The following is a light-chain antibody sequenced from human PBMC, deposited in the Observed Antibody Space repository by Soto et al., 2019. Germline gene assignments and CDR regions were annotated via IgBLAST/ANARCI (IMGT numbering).Light chain of an antibody. CDR2: KAS. CDR1: QSMSSW. V-gene: IGKV1-5*03. Sequence: DIQMTQSPSTLSATVADRVTITCRASQSMSSWLAWYQQKPGKAPKRLIYKASSLESGVPSRFSGSGSGTEFTLTISSLQPDDFATSYCQQSWTFGQGTKVEIK. J-gene: IGKJ1*01. CDR3: QQSWT.